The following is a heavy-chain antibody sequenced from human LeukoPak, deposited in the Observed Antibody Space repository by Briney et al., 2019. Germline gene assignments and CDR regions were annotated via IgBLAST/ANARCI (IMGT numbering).Heavy chain of an antibody. V-gene: IGHV3-30*02. CDR2: IRFDASDK. D-gene: IGHD2-15*01. CDR3: AKDFDCRGGICHKTVDY. CDR1: IFTLSVIG. J-gene: IGHJ4*02. Sequence: PGGSLRLSCAASIFTLSVIGMQWVRQAPGKGPEWVAFIRFDASDKFYADSVKGRFTISRDNSKNTLHLQMNSLSSEDTAVYYCAKDFDCRGGICHKTVDYGGRGTLVTVSS.